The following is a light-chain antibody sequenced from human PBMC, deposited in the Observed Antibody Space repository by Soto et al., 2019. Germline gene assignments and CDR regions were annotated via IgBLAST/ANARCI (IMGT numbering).Light chain of an antibody. CDR3: QQLNSYPYT. CDR1: QSISSW. Sequence: IQMTQSASTMSASVGSSVTIICRASQSISSWLAWYQQKQGKAPKILIYKASSLESGVPSRFSGSGSGTEFTLTISSLQTEDFATYYCQQLNSYPYTFGQGTRLEIK. V-gene: IGKV1-5*03. CDR2: KAS. J-gene: IGKJ5*01.